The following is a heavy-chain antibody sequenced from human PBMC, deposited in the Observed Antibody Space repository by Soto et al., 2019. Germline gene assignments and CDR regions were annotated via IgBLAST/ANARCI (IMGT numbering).Heavy chain of an antibody. J-gene: IGHJ6*03. Sequence: EVQLVASGGGLVQPGGSLRLSCAASGFTFSSYSMNWVRQAPGKGLEWVSYLSSSSSTIYHADSVKGRFTISRDNAKNSLYLQMNSLRAEDTAVYYCARDRVLPWHMDVWAKGPRSPSP. CDR1: GFTFSSYS. CDR2: LSSSSSTI. V-gene: IGHV3-48*01. D-gene: IGHD1-26*01. CDR3: ARDRVLPWHMDV.